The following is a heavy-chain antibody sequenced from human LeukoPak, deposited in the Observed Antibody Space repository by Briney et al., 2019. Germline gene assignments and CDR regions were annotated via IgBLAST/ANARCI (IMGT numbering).Heavy chain of an antibody. CDR3: ARDGRDYYDSSGARNDY. Sequence: ASVKVSCKASGYTFTSCDINWVRQAPGQGLEWMGRIIPILGIANYAQKFQGRVTITADKSTSTAYMELSSLRSEDTAVYYCARDGRDYYDSSGARNDYWGQGTLVTVSS. D-gene: IGHD3-22*01. V-gene: IGHV1-69*04. CDR2: IIPILGIA. CDR1: GYTFTSCD. J-gene: IGHJ4*02.